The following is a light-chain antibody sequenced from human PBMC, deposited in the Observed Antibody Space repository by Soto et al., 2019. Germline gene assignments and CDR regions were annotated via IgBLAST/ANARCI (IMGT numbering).Light chain of an antibody. J-gene: IGKJ4*01. CDR3: QHRGTSHLT. CDR1: QSVSSY. V-gene: IGKV3-11*01. CDR2: DAS. Sequence: EIVLTQSPATLSLSPGERATLSCRASQSVSSYLAWYQQKPGQAPRLLIYDASNSATGIPARFSGSGSGTDFTLTIRELEAVAVSVYYCQHRGTSHLTFGGGTKVEIK.